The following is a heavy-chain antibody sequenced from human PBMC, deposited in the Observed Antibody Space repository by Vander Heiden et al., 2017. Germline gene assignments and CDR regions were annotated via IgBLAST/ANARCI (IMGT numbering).Heavy chain of an antibody. V-gene: IGHV3-21*01. CDR1: GSTFRSYG. Sequence: EVQLVESGGGLVKPGGSLRPSCAASGSTFRSYGMNWVRQGPGKGLEWVSSISSSSSYIYYAESVKGRFTISRDNAKNSLYLQMNSLRAEDTAVYYCARAIPRGTRQGVPSPWGQGTLVTVSS. D-gene: IGHD2-2*01. CDR3: ARAIPRGTRQGVPSP. CDR2: ISSSSSYI. J-gene: IGHJ4*02.